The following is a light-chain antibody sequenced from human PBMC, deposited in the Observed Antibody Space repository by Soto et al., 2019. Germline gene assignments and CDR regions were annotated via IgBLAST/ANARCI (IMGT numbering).Light chain of an antibody. CDR1: SSDVGGYNY. Sequence: QSALTQPASVSGSPGQSITISCTGTSSDVGGYNYVSWYQQHPGKAPKLMIYEVSNRPSGVSNRFSGSKSGNTASLTISGLQAEDEADYYCSSYTSSGTSWVFGGGTKVTVL. V-gene: IGLV2-14*01. CDR3: SSYTSSGTSWV. CDR2: EVS. J-gene: IGLJ3*02.